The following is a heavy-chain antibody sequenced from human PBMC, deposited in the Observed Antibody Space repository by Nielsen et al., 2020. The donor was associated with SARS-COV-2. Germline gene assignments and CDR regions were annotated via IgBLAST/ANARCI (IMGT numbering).Heavy chain of an antibody. CDR3: ARGENYYYGMDV. CDR2: IIPILGIA. CDR1: GGTFSSYA. J-gene: IGHJ6*02. Sequence: SVKVSCKASGGTFSSYAISWVRQAPGQGLEWMGRIIPILGIANYAQKFQGRVTITADKSTSTAYMELRSLRSDDTAVYYCARGENYYYGMDVWGQGTTVTVSS. V-gene: IGHV1-69*04.